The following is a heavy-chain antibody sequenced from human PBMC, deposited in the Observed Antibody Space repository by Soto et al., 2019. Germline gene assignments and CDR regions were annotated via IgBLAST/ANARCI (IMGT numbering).Heavy chain of an antibody. J-gene: IGHJ4*02. CDR2: ISGSGGTT. D-gene: IGHD2-2*01. CDR1: GFTFRNYA. CDR3: AKDRSSTSCYAFDY. Sequence: EVQLLESGGGLVQTGGSLRLSCAASGFTFRNYAMSWARQAPGKGLEWVSAISGSGGTTHYADSVKGRFTISRDNSKQTLYLQMNSLRVEDTAVYYCAKDRSSTSCYAFDYWGQGSLVTVSS. V-gene: IGHV3-23*01.